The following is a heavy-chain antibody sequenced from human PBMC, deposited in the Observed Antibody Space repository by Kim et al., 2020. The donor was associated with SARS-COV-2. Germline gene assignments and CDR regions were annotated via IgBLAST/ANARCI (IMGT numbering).Heavy chain of an antibody. CDR1: GDSVSSNNVA. J-gene: IGHJ4*02. CDR2: TYYSSKWYN. V-gene: IGHV6-1*01. Sequence: SQTLSLTCAISGDSVSSNNVAWNWIRQSPSRGLEWLGRTYYSSKWYNDYAVSVKSRITINPDTSKNQFSLHLNSVTPEDTAVYYCARGQASAFDYWGQGTLFTVSS. CDR3: ARGQASAFDY.